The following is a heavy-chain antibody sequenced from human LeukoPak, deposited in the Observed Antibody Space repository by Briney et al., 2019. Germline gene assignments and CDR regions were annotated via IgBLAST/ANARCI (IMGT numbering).Heavy chain of an antibody. CDR1: GFTFSSYA. CDR3: ARDIHPANYGSGDFDY. CDR2: ISYDGSNK. Sequence: PGGSLRLCCAASGFTFSSYAMHWVRQAPGKGLEWVAVISYDGSNKFYTDSVKGRFTISRDNSKTTLYLQMNSLRTEDTALYYCARDIHPANYGSGDFDYWGQGTLVTVSS. D-gene: IGHD3-10*01. J-gene: IGHJ4*02. V-gene: IGHV3-30-3*01.